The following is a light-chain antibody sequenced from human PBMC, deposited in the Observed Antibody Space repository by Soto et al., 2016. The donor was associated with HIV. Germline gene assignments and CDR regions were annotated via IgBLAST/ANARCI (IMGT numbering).Light chain of an antibody. CDR2: ADS. CDR3: QVWDSSSDHVV. CDR1: NIGGKS. J-gene: IGLJ2*01. Sequence: SYVLTQPPSVSVTPGQTARITCGGSNIGGKSVHWYQQWPGQAPFLVIYADSDRPSEIPERFSGSNSGNTATLTISRVEAGDEADYYCQVWDSSSDHVVFGGGTKLTVL. V-gene: IGLV3-21*02.